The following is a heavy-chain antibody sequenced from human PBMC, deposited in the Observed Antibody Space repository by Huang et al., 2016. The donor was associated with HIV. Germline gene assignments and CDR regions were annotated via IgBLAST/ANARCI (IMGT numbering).Heavy chain of an antibody. CDR1: RGSLSGYY. D-gene: IGHD3-16*01. Sequence: QVQLYQWGAGLLRPSETLSLPCAVYRGSLSGYYWRWIRQSPEKGLEWIGEINYSGTINYNPSLKSRVTISVDTSKKQLALKLKSVTAADTAVYYCAREVMTSFGGPFDPWGQGTLVAVSS. V-gene: IGHV4-34*01. J-gene: IGHJ5*02. CDR2: INYSGTI. CDR3: AREVMTSFGGPFDP.